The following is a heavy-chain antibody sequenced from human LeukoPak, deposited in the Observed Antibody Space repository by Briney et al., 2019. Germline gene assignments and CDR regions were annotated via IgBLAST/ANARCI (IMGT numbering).Heavy chain of an antibody. D-gene: IGHD2-2*01. CDR2: ISYDGTNK. J-gene: IGHJ3*02. Sequence: PGGSLRLSCAASGFTFRIYAMHWVRQAPGKGLEWVAVISYDGTNKLYADSVKGRFTISRNNSKNTLYLQMNSLRVEDTAMYYCARDSSTSIFSLNAFDIWGQGTMVTVSS. V-gene: IGHV3-30*04. CDR1: GFTFRIYA. CDR3: ARDSSTSIFSLNAFDI.